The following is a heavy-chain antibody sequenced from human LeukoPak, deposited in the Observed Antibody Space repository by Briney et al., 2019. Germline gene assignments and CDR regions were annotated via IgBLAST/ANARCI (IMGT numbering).Heavy chain of an antibody. J-gene: IGHJ3*02. Sequence: GESLKISCKGSGYSFTSYWIGWVRQMPGKGLEWMGIIYPGDSDTRYSPSFQGQVTISADKSISTAYLQWSSLKASDTATYYCAGSISVTMVRGVIIMEAFDIWGQGTMVTVSS. CDR1: GYSFTSYW. CDR2: IYPGDSDT. V-gene: IGHV5-51*01. D-gene: IGHD3-10*01. CDR3: AGSISVTMVRGVIIMEAFDI.